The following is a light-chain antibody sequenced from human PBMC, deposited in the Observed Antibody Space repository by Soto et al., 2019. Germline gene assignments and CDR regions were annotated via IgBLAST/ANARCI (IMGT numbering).Light chain of an antibody. CDR3: SSYTSSSTLVV. J-gene: IGLJ2*01. Sequence: QSALTQPASVSGSPGQSITISCTGTSSDVGGYNYVSWYQQHPGKAPKVMIYDVSYRPSGVSKRFSGSKSGNTASLTISGLQVEDEADYYCSSYTSSSTLVVFGGGTKLTVL. CDR1: SSDVGGYNY. V-gene: IGLV2-14*03. CDR2: DVS.